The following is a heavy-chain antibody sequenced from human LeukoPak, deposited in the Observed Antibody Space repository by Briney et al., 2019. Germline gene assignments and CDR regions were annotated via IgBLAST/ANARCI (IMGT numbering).Heavy chain of an antibody. V-gene: IGHV3-48*03. D-gene: IGHD3-10*01. CDR1: GFTFSSYE. Sequence: GGSLRLSCAASGFTFSSYEMNWVRQAPGKGLEWVSYISSSGSTIYYADSVKGRFTISRDNAKNSLYLQMNSLRAEDTAVYYCAREGMVRGVVFDYWGQGTLVTVSS. CDR3: AREGMVRGVVFDY. J-gene: IGHJ4*02. CDR2: ISSSGSTI.